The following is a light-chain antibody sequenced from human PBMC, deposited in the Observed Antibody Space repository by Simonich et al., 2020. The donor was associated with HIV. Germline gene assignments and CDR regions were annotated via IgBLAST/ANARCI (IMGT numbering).Light chain of an antibody. CDR3: QQSDSTPMYT. Sequence: DIQMTQSPSSMSASVGDRVTITCRASQSISSYLNWYQQKPGKAPKLLIYAASRLQSGVPSRFSGSGSGIDFTLTISSLQPEDFATYYCQQSDSTPMYTFGQGTKLEI. CDR2: AAS. CDR1: QSISSY. J-gene: IGKJ2*01. V-gene: IGKV1-39*01.